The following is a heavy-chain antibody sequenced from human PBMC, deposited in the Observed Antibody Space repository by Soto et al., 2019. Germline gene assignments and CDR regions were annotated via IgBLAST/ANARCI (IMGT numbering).Heavy chain of an antibody. J-gene: IGHJ4*02. CDR1: GGSFTSNNW. V-gene: IGHV4-4*02. CDR2: IYRTGST. Sequence: PSETLSRTCAVSGGSFTSNNWWTWVRQPPGQGLEWIGEIYRTGSTNYNPSLKSRVTISLDKSENQFSLKVTSLTAADTAVYYCASRDPGTSVDYCGQLTLVPVSS. D-gene: IGHD1-7*01. CDR3: ASRDPGTSVDY.